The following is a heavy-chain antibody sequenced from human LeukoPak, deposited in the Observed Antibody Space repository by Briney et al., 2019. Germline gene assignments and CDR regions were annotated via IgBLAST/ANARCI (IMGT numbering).Heavy chain of an antibody. V-gene: IGHV3-7*04. J-gene: IGHJ3*02. Sequence: GGSLRLSCTGSGFAFSSYWMNGVRQAPGKGLEWVANIKQDGSERYYVDSVKGRFTISRDNAKNSLYLQMNSLRAEDTAVYYCARDYFDSGDYYDAFDIWGQGTMVTVSS. CDR3: ARDYFDSGDYYDAFDI. D-gene: IGHD3-22*01. CDR1: GFAFSSYW. CDR2: IKQDGSER.